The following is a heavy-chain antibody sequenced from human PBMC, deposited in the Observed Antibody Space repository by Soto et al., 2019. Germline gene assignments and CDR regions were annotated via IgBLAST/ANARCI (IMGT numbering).Heavy chain of an antibody. Sequence: QVQLQQWGAGLLKPSETLSLTCAVYGGSFSGYYWSWIRQPPGKGLEWIGEINHSGSTNYNPSLKSRVTISVDTSKNQFSLKLSSVTAADTAVYYCARGRVVGYCSGGSCYSFIPRKGYYYMDVWGKGTTVTVSS. CDR3: ARGRVVGYCSGGSCYSFIPRKGYYYMDV. V-gene: IGHV4-34*01. CDR1: GGSFSGYY. J-gene: IGHJ6*03. CDR2: INHSGST. D-gene: IGHD2-15*01.